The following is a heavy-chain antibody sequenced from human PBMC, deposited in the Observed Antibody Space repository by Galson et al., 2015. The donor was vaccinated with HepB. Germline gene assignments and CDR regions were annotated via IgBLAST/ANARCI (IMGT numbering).Heavy chain of an antibody. D-gene: IGHD4-17*01. CDR2: ISDNSGEI. J-gene: IGHJ4*02. CDR3: ARQAYAPFFED. Sequence: SLRLSCAASGFSFSSYAMAWVRQAPGKGLEWVSTISDNSGEIHFADSVKGRFTISRDNSKNTLYLQMNSLRAEDTAVYFCARQAYAPFFEDWGQGTLATVSS. CDR1: GFSFSSYA. V-gene: IGHV3-23*01.